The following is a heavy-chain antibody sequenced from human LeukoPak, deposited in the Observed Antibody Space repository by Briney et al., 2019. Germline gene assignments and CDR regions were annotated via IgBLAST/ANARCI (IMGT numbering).Heavy chain of an antibody. J-gene: IGHJ3*02. CDR1: GGSISSYY. V-gene: IGHV4-59*01. CDR3: ARELLPTYDFWSGYYTNERGAFDI. D-gene: IGHD3-3*01. Sequence: SETLSLTCTVSGGSISSYYWSWIRQPPGKGLEWIGYIYYSGSTNYNPSLKSRVTISVDTSKNQFSLKLSSVTAADTAVYYCARELLPTYDFWSGYYTNERGAFDIWGQGTMVTVSS. CDR2: IYYSGST.